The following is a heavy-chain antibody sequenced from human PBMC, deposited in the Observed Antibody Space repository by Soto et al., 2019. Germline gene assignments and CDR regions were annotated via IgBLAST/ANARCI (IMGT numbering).Heavy chain of an antibody. CDR3: GRGDRGAFDI. CDR1: GFTFSYYW. J-gene: IGHJ3*02. Sequence: EVQLVESGGGLVQPGESLRLSCAASGFTFSYYWMHWVRQAPGKGLVWVSRIHSDGSSTTYADSVKGRFTISRDNARDAVYLQMNSLGGGETAVYYCGRGDRGAFDIWGQGTVVTVSS. CDR2: IHSDGSST. V-gene: IGHV3-74*01. D-gene: IGHD3-16*01.